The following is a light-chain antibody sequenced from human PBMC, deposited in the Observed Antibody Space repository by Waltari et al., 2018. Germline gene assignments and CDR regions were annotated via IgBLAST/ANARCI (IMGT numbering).Light chain of an antibody. Sequence: QSALTQPASVSGSPGPSITLSRPRPTRHIRGYDYVSCHQQNPGKAPKLLIYEVTNRPSGVSNRFSGSKSGNTASLAISGLQPEDEADYYCSSYTGRNTPSSVFGAGTQVTVL. V-gene: IGLV2-14*01. CDR1: TRHIRGYDY. J-gene: IGLJ1*01. CDR3: SSYTGRNTPSSV. CDR2: EVT.